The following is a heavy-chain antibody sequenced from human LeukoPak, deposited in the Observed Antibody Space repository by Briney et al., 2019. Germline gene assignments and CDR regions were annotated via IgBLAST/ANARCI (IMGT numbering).Heavy chain of an antibody. CDR2: IYPGDSDT. CDR3: ARILVPAAMGFFDY. V-gene: IGHV5-51*01. J-gene: IGHJ4*02. Sequence: GESLKISCKGSVYSFTSYWIGWVRHMPGKRLELMGIIYPGDSDTRYSPSFQGHVTISADKSISTAYLQWSSLKASDTAMYYCARILVPAAMGFFDYWGQGTLVTVSS. CDR1: VYSFTSYW. D-gene: IGHD2-2*01.